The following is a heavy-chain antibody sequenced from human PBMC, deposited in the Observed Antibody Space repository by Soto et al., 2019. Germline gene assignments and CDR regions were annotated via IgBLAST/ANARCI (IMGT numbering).Heavy chain of an antibody. CDR2: FFHGGNT. J-gene: IGHJ3*02. CDR3: STTQRPSGAIHI. V-gene: IGHV4-38-2*01. CDR1: RYSISREYY. Sequence: SENVSLTCAVSRYSISREYYWCWVRQPPGKGLEWIGNFFHGGNTYDNPSLKSRVTISVDTSKNQFSLKLSSVTAADTAVYYCSTTQRPSGAIHIWGQATMVTLSS.